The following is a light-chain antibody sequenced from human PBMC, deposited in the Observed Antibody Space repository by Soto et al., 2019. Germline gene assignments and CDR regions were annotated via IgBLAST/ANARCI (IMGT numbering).Light chain of an antibody. CDR3: QQYNGPWT. V-gene: IGKV1-5*03. J-gene: IGKJ1*01. Sequence: DIQMTQSPSTLSASVGDRVTISCRASQSISNWLAWYQQKPGKAPKLLIYKASSLESGVPSRFSGSGSGTEFNLTISSLQPDDFATYSGQQYNGPWTFGQGTKVEIK. CDR2: KAS. CDR1: QSISNW.